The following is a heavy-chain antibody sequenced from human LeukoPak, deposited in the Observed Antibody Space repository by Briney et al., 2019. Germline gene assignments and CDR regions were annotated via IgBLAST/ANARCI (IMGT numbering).Heavy chain of an antibody. V-gene: IGHV1-69*04. D-gene: IGHD3-22*01. CDR2: IIPILGIA. J-gene: IGHJ4*02. Sequence: ASVKVSCKASGGTFSSYAISWVRQAPGQGLEWMGRIIPILGIANYAQKFQGRVTITADKSTSTAYMELSSLRSEDTAVYYCAREDYYDSSGYLWYGHHFDYWGQGTLVTVSS. CDR3: AREDYYDSSGYLWYGHHFDY. CDR1: GGTFSSYA.